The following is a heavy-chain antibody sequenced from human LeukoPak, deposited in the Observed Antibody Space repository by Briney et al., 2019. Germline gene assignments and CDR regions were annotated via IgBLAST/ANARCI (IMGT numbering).Heavy chain of an antibody. D-gene: IGHD1-1*01. V-gene: IGHV3-43D*03. CDR3: VKAPTLTGTAYYFDY. CDR1: GFTFVDYA. CDR2: INWDGGST. J-gene: IGHJ4*02. Sequence: GGSLRLSCAASGFTFVDYAMHWVRQAPGKGLEWVSLINWDGGSTYYADSVKGRFTISRDNSKNSQYLEMNSLRAEDTALYYCVKAPTLTGTAYYFDYWGQGTLVTVSS.